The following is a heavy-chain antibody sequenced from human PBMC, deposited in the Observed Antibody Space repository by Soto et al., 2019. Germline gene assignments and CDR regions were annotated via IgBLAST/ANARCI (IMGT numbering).Heavy chain of an antibody. CDR1: GFPFSSFA. D-gene: IGHD4-17*01. Sequence: EVQLLESGGGLLKPGGSRRLSCAAFGFPFSSFAMSWVRQPPGKGLGWVPAISGSGGSTYYADSVKGRFTISRDNSKNTLYLQMNSLRAEDTAVYYCAKDLTYGDYGGSFDYWGQGTLVTVSS. CDR3: AKDLTYGDYGGSFDY. CDR2: ISGSGGST. J-gene: IGHJ4*02. V-gene: IGHV3-23*01.